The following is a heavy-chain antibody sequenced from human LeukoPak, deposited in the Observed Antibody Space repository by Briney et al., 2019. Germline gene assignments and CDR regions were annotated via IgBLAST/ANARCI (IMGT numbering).Heavy chain of an antibody. CDR1: GFTFSRYS. J-gene: IGHJ4*02. V-gene: IGHV3-21*01. D-gene: IGHD4/OR15-4a*01. Sequence: GGSLRLSCAASGFTFSRYSMNWVRQAPGKGLEWVSSISSSSSYIDYADSVKGRFTISRDNAKNSLYLQMNSLRAEDTAVYYCARKVRPDYSRFDYWGQGTLVTVSS. CDR2: ISSSSSYI. CDR3: ARKVRPDYSRFDY.